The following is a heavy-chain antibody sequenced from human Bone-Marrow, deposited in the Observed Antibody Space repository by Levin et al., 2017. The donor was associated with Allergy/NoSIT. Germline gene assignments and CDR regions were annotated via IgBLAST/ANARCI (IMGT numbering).Heavy chain of an antibody. CDR2: IYSGGST. J-gene: IGHJ4*02. CDR3: ASKLVGATVY. D-gene: IGHD1-26*01. V-gene: IGHV3-53*01. CDR1: GFTVSSNY. Sequence: LSLTCAASGFTVSSNYMSWVRQAPGKGLEWVSVIYSGGSTYYADSVKGRFTISRDNSKNTLYLQMNSLRAEDTAVYYCASKLVGATVYWGQGTLVTVSS.